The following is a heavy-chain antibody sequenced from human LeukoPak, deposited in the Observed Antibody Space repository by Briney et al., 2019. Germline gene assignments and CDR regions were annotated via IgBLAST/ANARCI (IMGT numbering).Heavy chain of an antibody. D-gene: IGHD5-18*01. CDR2: IYYSGST. V-gene: IGHV4-59*08. CDR3: ARQSGYSYGYAFDC. J-gene: IGHJ4*02. Sequence: SETLSLTCTVSGGSISSYYWSWIRQPPGKGLEWIGYIYYSGSTNYNPSLKSRVTISVDTSKNQFSLKLSSVTAADTAVYYCARQSGYSYGYAFDCWGQGTLVTVSS. CDR1: GGSISSYY.